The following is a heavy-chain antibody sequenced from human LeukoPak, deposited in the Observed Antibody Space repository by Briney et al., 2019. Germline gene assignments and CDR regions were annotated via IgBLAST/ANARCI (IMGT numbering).Heavy chain of an antibody. D-gene: IGHD6-13*01. Sequence: GGSLRLSCAASGFTFDDYGMSWVRQAPGKGLEWVSGINWNGGSTGYADSVKGRFTISRDNAKNSLYLQMNSLRAEDTALYYCARTAAASINSLFDYYYYMDVWGKGTTVTASS. V-gene: IGHV3-20*04. CDR3: ARTAAASINSLFDYYYYMDV. J-gene: IGHJ6*03. CDR2: INWNGGST. CDR1: GFTFDDYG.